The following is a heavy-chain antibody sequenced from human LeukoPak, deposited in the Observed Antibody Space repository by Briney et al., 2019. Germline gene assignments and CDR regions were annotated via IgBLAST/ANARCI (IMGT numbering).Heavy chain of an antibody. CDR3: ARDYGDYSNWFDP. Sequence: PSGALPLPCPVSGGSINSYYWGWVREPPGKGRGGIGYIYYSGSTNYNPSLKSRVTISVDTSKNQFSLKLSSVTAADTAVYYCARDYGDYSNWFDPWGQGTLVTVSS. V-gene: IGHV4-59*01. CDR1: GGSINSYY. D-gene: IGHD4-17*01. CDR2: IYYSGST. J-gene: IGHJ5*02.